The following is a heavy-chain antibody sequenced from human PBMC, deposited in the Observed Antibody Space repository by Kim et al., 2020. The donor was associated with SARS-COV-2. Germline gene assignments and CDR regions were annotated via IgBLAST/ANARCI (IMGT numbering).Heavy chain of an antibody. CDR1: GFTVSGKY. V-gene: IGHV3-53*04. J-gene: IGHJ6*02. CDR2: IYSGGGT. Sequence: GGSLRLSCAASGFTVSGKYMTWVRQAPGKGLEWVSVIYSGGGTYYADSVKGRFTISRHSSNNTLYLQMNSLRAEDTAMYYCAATMGATVQYYYYYYGMDVWGQGSTVAISS. CDR3: AATMGATVQYYYYYYGMDV. D-gene: IGHD1-26*01.